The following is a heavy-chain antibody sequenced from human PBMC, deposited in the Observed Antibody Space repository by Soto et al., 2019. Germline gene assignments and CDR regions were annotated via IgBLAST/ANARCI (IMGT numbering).Heavy chain of an antibody. V-gene: IGHV4-39*01. CDR3: ASEPGCWYIDP. Sequence: SETLSLTCTVSGGSISSSSYYWGWIRQPPGKGLEWIGSIYYSGSTYYNPSLKSRVTISVDTSKNQFSLKLSSVTAADTAVYYCASEPGCWYIDPWGQGTLVTVSS. D-gene: IGHD6-13*01. CDR1: GGSISSSSYY. J-gene: IGHJ5*02. CDR2: IYYSGST.